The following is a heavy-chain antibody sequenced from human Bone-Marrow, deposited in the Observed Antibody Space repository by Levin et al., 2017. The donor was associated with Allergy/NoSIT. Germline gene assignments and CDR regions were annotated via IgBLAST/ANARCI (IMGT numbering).Heavy chain of an antibody. CDR1: GYTFTVYY. Sequence: GASVKVSCRASGYTFTVYYIHWVRQAPGQGLEWMGCINPANGDTIYAQDFQDRVTMTSDTSINTAYMELTNLKSDDTAVYYCARDLDYEIRSYYYYYGLDPWGQGTTVTVSS. CDR3: ARDLDYEIRSYYYYYGLDP. CDR2: INPANGDT. V-gene: IGHV1-2*02. D-gene: IGHD3-16*01. J-gene: IGHJ6*02.